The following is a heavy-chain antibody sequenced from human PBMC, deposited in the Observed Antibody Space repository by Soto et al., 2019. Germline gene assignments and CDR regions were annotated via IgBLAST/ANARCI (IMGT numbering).Heavy chain of an antibody. J-gene: IGHJ4*02. V-gene: IGHV4-39*01. Sequence: SSGTLSLTCPVSGGSISRSSYYWGGKRQPPGEGVEWIGSIYYSGSTYYNPSLKSRVTISVDTSKNQFSLKLSSVTAADTAVYYCARHQREYCSSTSCYGPFDYWGQGTLVTVSS. CDR1: GGSISRSSYY. CDR2: IYYSGST. CDR3: ARHQREYCSSTSCYGPFDY. D-gene: IGHD2-2*01.